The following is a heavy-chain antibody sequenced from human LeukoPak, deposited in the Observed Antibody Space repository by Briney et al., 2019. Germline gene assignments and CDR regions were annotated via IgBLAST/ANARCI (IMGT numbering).Heavy chain of an antibody. CDR1: GFTFSSYA. CDR2: ISGSGGST. CDR3: AKDFEYSSSSGSDY. D-gene: IGHD6-6*01. Sequence: PGGSLRLSCAASGFTFSSYAMSWVRQAPGKGLEWVSAISGSGGSTYYADSVKGRFTISRDNSKNTLYLQMNSLRAGDTAVYYCAKDFEYSSSSGSDYWGQGTLVTVSS. J-gene: IGHJ4*02. V-gene: IGHV3-23*01.